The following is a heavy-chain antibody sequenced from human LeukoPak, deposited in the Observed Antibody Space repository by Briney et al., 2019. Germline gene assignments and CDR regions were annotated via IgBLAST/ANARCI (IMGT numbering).Heavy chain of an antibody. D-gene: IGHD3-22*01. V-gene: IGHV4-59*01. CDR1: GGSISSYY. CDR2: IYYSGST. CDR3: ARGKHYYDSSGYHYVHQVNWFDP. J-gene: IGHJ5*02. Sequence: PSETLSLTCTVSGGSISSYYWSWIRQPPGKGLEWIGYIYYSGSTNYNPSLKSRVTISVDTSKNQFSLKLSSVTAADTAVYYCARGKHYYDSSGYHYVHQVNWFDPWGQGTLVTVSS.